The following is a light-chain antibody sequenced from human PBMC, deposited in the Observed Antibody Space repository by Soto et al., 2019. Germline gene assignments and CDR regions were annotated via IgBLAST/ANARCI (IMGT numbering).Light chain of an antibody. J-gene: IGLJ1*01. Sequence: QSVLTQPASVSGSPGQSITISCSGPTSDIHDFNSISWYRHHPGKAPRLIVYDVNKRPSGISPRFSGSKSGLTASLTISGLQGEAEADYFCTSYTEKNTLVFGKGTKLTV. CDR3: TSYTEKNTLV. CDR1: TSDIHDFNS. CDR2: DVN. V-gene: IGLV2-14*01.